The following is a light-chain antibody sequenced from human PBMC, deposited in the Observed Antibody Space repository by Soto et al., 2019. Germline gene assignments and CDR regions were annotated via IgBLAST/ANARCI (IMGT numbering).Light chain of an antibody. Sequence: EIVLTQSPGTLSLSPGESATLSCKASERVYINSFAWYYQKPGQPPRLLIYGASTRATGIPDRFSGSGSGTDFVLSINRLEVEDSGMYYCQQYGASPFTFGPGTRVDSK. CDR2: GAS. V-gene: IGKV3-20*01. CDR3: QQYGASPFT. J-gene: IGKJ3*01. CDR1: ERVYINS.